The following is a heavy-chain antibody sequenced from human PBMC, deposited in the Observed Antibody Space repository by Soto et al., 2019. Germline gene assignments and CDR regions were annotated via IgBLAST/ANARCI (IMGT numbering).Heavy chain of an antibody. CDR1: GFTFDDYT. CDR2: ISWDGGST. CDR3: ATVSSSWQNNDY. V-gene: IGHV3-43*01. J-gene: IGHJ4*02. D-gene: IGHD6-13*01. Sequence: PGGSLRLSCAASGFTFDDYTMHWVRQAPGKGLEWVSLISWDGGSTYYADSVKGRFTISRDNSKNSLYLQMNSLRTEDTALYYCATVSSSWQNNDYWGQGTLVTVSS.